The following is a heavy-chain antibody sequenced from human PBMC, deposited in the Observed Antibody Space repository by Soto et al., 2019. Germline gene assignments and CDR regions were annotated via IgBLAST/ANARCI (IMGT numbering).Heavy chain of an antibody. CDR1: GGSITTYC. CDR3: ARHLPGSVSGQDY. J-gene: IGHJ4*02. V-gene: IGHV4-59*08. Sequence: SETLSLTCSVSGGSITTYCWSWIRQPPEKGLDWIGQFCFAESTTYNPSLKSRVTISVDTSKNQFSLSLTSVTAADTAVYYCARHLPGSVSGQDYWGRGTLVTVSS. D-gene: IGHD2-8*02. CDR2: FCFAEST.